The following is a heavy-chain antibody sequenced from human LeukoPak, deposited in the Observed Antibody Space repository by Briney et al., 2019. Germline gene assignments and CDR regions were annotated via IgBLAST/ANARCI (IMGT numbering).Heavy chain of an antibody. CDR2: ISYDGSNK. CDR3: ARDQGYYDSSGYYPKD. CDR1: GFTFSSYG. J-gene: IGHJ4*02. D-gene: IGHD3-22*01. V-gene: IGHV3-30*03. Sequence: GRSLRLSCAASGFTFSSYGMHWVRQAPGKGLGWVAVISYDGSNKYYADSVKGRFTISRDNSKNTLYLQMNSLRAEDTAVYYCARDQGYYDSSGYYPKDWGQGTLVTVSS.